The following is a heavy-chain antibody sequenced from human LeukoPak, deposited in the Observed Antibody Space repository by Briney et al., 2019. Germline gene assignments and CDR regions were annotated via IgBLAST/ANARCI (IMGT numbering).Heavy chain of an antibody. Sequence: PGGSLRLSCAASGFTVSSNYMSWVRQAPGKGLEWVSVIYSGGTTYYADSVKGRFTISRDISKNTLYLQMDSLRVEDTAVYYCARMLISSGYYVDSWGQGTLVTVSS. CDR2: IYSGGTT. V-gene: IGHV3-53*01. CDR3: ARMLISSGYYVDS. CDR1: GFTVSSNY. D-gene: IGHD3-22*01. J-gene: IGHJ4*02.